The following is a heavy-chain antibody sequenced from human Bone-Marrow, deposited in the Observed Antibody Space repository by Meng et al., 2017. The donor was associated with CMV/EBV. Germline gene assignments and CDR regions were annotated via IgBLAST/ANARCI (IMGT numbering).Heavy chain of an antibody. CDR3: ARDLPGTTGSNY. J-gene: IGHJ4*02. CDR1: GFSFGDVY. CDR2: ISSSGGTI. V-gene: IGHV3-11*04. D-gene: IGHD1-1*01. Sequence: GESLKISCGASGFSFGDVYMTWIRRAPGRGLEWLSSISSSGGTIYSADSVKGRSTISRDNAHNSLYLQMTSLGAEDTAVYYCARDLPGTTGSNYWGQGTLVTVSS.